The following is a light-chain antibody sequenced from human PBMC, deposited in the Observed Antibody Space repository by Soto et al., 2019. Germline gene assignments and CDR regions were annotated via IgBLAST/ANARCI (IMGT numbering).Light chain of an antibody. CDR2: DVS. J-gene: IGLJ1*01. CDR1: SSDVGGYNY. CDR3: SSYTSSSTPCV. V-gene: IGLV2-14*01. Sequence: QSVLTQPASVSGSPGQSITISCTGTSSDVGGYNYVSWYQQHPGKAPKLMIYDVSNRPSGVSNRFSGSKSGNTVSLTISGLQAEDEADYYCSSYTSSSTPCVFGTGTKVTVL.